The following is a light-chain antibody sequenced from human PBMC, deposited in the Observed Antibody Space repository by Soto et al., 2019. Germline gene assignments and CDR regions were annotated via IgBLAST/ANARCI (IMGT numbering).Light chain of an antibody. CDR2: GAS. V-gene: IGKV3-20*01. Sequence: EIVLTPSPGTLSLSPGERATLSCRASQSVSSSYLAWYQQKPGQAPRLLIYGASSRATGIPDRFSGSGAGTDFTLIISRLEPEDFVVYYCQQYGSSPTCGQGTKGDI. J-gene: IGKJ1*01. CDR3: QQYGSSPT. CDR1: QSVSSSY.